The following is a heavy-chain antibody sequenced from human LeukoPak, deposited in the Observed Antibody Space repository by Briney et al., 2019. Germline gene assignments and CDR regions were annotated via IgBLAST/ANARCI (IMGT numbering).Heavy chain of an antibody. Sequence: SETLSLTCAVYGGSFSGYYWSWIRQPPGKGLEWIGEINHSGSTNYNPSLKSRVTISVDKSKNQFSLKLSSVTAADTAVYYCAIIEYYYGSGRGEYFQHWGQGTLVTVSS. CDR3: AIIEYYYGSGRGEYFQH. CDR1: GGSFSGYY. V-gene: IGHV4-34*01. J-gene: IGHJ1*01. CDR2: INHSGST. D-gene: IGHD3-10*01.